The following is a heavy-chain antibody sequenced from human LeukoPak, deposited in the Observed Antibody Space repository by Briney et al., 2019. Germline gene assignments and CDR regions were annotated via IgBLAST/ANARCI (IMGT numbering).Heavy chain of an antibody. J-gene: IGHJ6*03. CDR2: IYSGEVT. D-gene: IGHD2-15*01. V-gene: IGHV3-53*01. CDR1: GFTVSSRS. CDR3: ARVVAAVALRDYHYVDV. Sequence: GGSLRLSFAASGFTVSSRSMNWVRQAPGKGLECVSIIYSGEVTSYADSVKGRFTISRDSGTNTLFLQMDNLRADDTAVYYWARVVAAVALRDYHYVDVWGKGTTVTVPS.